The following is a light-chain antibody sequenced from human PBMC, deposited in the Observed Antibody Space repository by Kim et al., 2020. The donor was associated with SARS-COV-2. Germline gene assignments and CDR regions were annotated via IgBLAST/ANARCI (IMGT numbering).Light chain of an antibody. J-gene: IGKJ4*01. CDR2: GAS. CDR1: QSVNSY. Sequence: SPGQRATLYCKTSQSVNSYLAWYRQKPGQAPRLVVFGASTRATGIPDRFSGSGSGTDYTLTITSLQPEDFATYYCQQYKSWPPLTFGGGTKVDIK. V-gene: IGKV3-15*01. CDR3: QQYKSWPPLT.